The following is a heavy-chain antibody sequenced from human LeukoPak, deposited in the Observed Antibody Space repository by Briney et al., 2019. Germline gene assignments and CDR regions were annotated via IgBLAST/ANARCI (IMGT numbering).Heavy chain of an antibody. CDR3: ARGVVPAAYYMDV. CDR1: GFTFSSYS. Sequence: GGSLRLSCAASGFTFSSYSMNWVRQAPGKGLEWVSSISSSSSYIYYADSVKGRFTIPRDNAKNSLYLQMNSLRAEDTAVYYCARGVVPAAYYMDVWGKGTTVTVSS. D-gene: IGHD2-2*01. CDR2: ISSSSSYI. V-gene: IGHV3-21*01. J-gene: IGHJ6*03.